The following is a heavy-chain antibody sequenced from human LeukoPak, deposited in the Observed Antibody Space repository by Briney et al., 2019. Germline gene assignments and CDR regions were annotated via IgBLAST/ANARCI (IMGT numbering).Heavy chain of an antibody. CDR3: AKAVAGNGPFDY. CDR2: ISGSGGST. V-gene: IGHV3-23*01. Sequence: GGSLRLSCAASGFTFSSLGMSWVRQAPGKGLEWVSAISGSGGSTYYADSVKGRFTISRDNSKNTLYLQMNSLRAEDTAVYYCAKAVAGNGPFDYWGQGTLVTVSS. D-gene: IGHD6-19*01. J-gene: IGHJ4*02. CDR1: GFTFSSLG.